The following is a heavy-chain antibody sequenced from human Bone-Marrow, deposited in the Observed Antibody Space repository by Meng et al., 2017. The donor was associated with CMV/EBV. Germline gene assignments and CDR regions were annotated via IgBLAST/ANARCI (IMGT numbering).Heavy chain of an antibody. Sequence: GESLKISCAASGFTFSSYAMHWVRQAPGKGLEWVAVISYDGSNKYYADSVKGRFTISRDNSKNTLYLQMNSLRAEDTAVYYCARDRLAVADSYYYYYGMDVWGQGTTVTVSS. D-gene: IGHD6-19*01. CDR2: ISYDGSNK. CDR3: ARDRLAVADSYYYYYGMDV. CDR1: GFTFSSYA. V-gene: IGHV3-30-3*01. J-gene: IGHJ6*02.